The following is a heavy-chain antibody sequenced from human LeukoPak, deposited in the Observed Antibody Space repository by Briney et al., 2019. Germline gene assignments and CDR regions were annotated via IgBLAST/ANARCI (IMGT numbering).Heavy chain of an antibody. J-gene: IGHJ5*02. CDR2: INPSGGST. D-gene: IGHD3-10*01. V-gene: IGHV1-46*01. Sequence: GASVKVSCTASGYTFTSYYMHWVRQAPGQGLEWMGIINPSGGSTSYAQKFQGRVTMTRDTSTSTVYMELSSLRSEDTAVYYCAREGYYYGSGSYYDGGNWFDLWGQGTLVTVSS. CDR3: AREGYYYGSGSYYDGGNWFDL. CDR1: GYTFTSYY.